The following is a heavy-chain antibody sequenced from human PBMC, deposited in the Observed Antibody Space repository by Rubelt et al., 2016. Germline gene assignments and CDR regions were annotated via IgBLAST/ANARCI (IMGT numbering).Heavy chain of an antibody. CDR2: IYYSGST. J-gene: IGHJ4*02. Sequence: QLQLQESGPGLVKPSETLSLTCTVSGGSISSSSYYWGWIRQPPGKGLEWIGRIYYSGSTYYNPSLKSRFTISVDTSKNQFSLKLSSVTAADTAVYYCARRRDGYNLFDYWGQGTLVTVSS. CDR3: ARRRDGYNLFDY. V-gene: IGHV4-39*07. D-gene: IGHD5-24*01. CDR1: GGSISSSSYY.